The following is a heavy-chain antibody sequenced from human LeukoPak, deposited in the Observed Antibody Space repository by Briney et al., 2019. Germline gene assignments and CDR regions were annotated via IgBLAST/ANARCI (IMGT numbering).Heavy chain of an antibody. D-gene: IGHD5-18*01. V-gene: IGHV3-30-3*01. CDR3: ARATWIQLWLVFDY. Sequence: GGSLRLSCTASGFTFSSYAMHWVRQAPGKGLEWVAVISYDGSNKYYADSVKGRFTISRDNSKNTLYLQMNSLRAEDTAVYYCARATWIQLWLVFDYWGQGTLVTVSS. CDR1: GFTFSSYA. CDR2: ISYDGSNK. J-gene: IGHJ4*02.